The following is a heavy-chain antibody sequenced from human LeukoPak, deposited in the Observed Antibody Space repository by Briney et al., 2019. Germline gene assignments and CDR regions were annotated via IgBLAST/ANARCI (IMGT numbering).Heavy chain of an antibody. Sequence: ASVKVSCKASGYIFSNYGISWVRQAPGQGLEWMGGIIPIFGTANYAQKFQGRVTITADESTSTAYMELSSLRSEDTAVYYCARVGYSNSYDYWGQGTLVTVSS. J-gene: IGHJ4*02. CDR3: ARVGYSNSYDY. CDR2: IIPIFGTA. CDR1: GYIFSNYG. D-gene: IGHD4-11*01. V-gene: IGHV1-69*13.